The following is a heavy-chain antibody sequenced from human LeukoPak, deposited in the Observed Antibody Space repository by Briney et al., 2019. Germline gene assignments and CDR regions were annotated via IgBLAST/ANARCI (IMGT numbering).Heavy chain of an antibody. D-gene: IGHD2-15*01. CDR2: INSDGSST. J-gene: IGHJ5*02. CDR1: GFTFSSYW. V-gene: IGHV3-74*01. CDR3: VRGVVVVVAATSNWFDP. Sequence: GGSLRLSCAASGFTFSSYWMHWVRQAPGKGLVWVSRINSDGSSTSYADSVKGRFTISRDNAKNTLYLQMNSLRAEDTAVYYCVRGVVVVVAATSNWFDPWGQGTLVTVSS.